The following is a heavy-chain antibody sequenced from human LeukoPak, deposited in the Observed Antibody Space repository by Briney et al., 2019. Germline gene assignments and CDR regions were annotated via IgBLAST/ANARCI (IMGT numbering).Heavy chain of an antibody. CDR3: ARRDVGDSGGYYFDY. CDR2: INHSGST. V-gene: IGHV4-34*01. CDR1: GGSFSGYY. Sequence: PSETLSLTCAVYGGSFSGYYWSWIRQPPGKGLEWIGEINHSGSTNYNPSLKSRVTISVDTSKNQFSLKLSSVTAADTAVYYCARRDVGDSGGYYFDYWGQGTLVTVSS. D-gene: IGHD3-10*01. J-gene: IGHJ4*02.